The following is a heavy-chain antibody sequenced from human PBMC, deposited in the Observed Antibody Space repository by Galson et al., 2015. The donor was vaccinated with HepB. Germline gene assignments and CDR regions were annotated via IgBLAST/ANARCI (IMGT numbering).Heavy chain of an antibody. D-gene: IGHD6-6*01. Sequence: SETLSLTCAVYGGSFSGYYWSWIRQPPGKGLEWIGEINPSGSTNYNPSLKSRVTISVDTSKNQFSLKLSSVTAADTAVYYCARGVGSSSSYYYYYYGMDVWGQGTTVTVSS. CDR2: INPSGST. CDR3: ARGVGSSSSYYYYYYGMDV. V-gene: IGHV4-34*01. J-gene: IGHJ6*02. CDR1: GGSFSGYY.